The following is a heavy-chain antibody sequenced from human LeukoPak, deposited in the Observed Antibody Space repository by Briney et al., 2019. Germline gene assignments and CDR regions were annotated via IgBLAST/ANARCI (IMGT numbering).Heavy chain of an antibody. D-gene: IGHD3-10*01. CDR2: IRYDGSNK. Sequence: GGSLRLSCAASGFTLGSYGMHWVRQAPGKGLEGVAFIRYDGSNKYYADSVKGRFTISRDNSENTLWLQMTSLRAEDTAVYYCAKAPVRGVISHLDYWGQGTLVTVSS. CDR3: AKAPVRGVISHLDY. CDR1: GFTLGSYG. J-gene: IGHJ4*02. V-gene: IGHV3-30*02.